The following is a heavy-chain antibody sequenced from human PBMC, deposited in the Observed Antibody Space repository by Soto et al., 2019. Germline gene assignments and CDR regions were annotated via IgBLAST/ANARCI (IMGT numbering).Heavy chain of an antibody. CDR2: LNWNSVTP. J-gene: IGHJ4*02. CDR3: VKDISGAYSGPNYDA. CDR1: GFNFGDYA. D-gene: IGHD1-26*01. Sequence: PGGSLRLSCAASGFNFGDYAMHWVRQTPGQGLEWVSGLNWNSVTPGYGDSVEGRFSISRDNGKYALYLQMTSLRPEDTALYYCVKDISGAYSGPNYDAWGQGTLVTVSS. V-gene: IGHV3-9*01.